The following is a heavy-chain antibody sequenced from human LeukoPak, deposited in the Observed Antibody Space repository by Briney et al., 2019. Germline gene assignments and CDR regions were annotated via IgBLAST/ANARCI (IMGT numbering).Heavy chain of an antibody. Sequence: GESLQISCKGSGYSFTSYWIGWVRRMPGKGLEWMGIIYPGDSDTRYSPSFQGQVTISADKSISTAYLQWSSLKASDTALYYCASTYCGGDCYGDAFDIWGQGTMVTVSS. CDR2: IYPGDSDT. V-gene: IGHV5-51*01. J-gene: IGHJ3*02. CDR1: GYSFTSYW. D-gene: IGHD2-21*02. CDR3: ASTYCGGDCYGDAFDI.